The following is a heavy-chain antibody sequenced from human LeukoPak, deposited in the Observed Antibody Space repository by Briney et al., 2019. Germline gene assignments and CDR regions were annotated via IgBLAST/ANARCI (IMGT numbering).Heavy chain of an antibody. CDR2: IIPNFGTA. D-gene: IGHD3-10*01. J-gene: IGHJ6*02. V-gene: IGHV1-69*13. CDR1: GGTFSSYA. CDR3: ARDGVGYYGSGSYSSYYYYGMDV. Sequence: SVKVSCKASGGTFSSYAISWVRQAPGQGLEWMGGIIPNFGTANYAQKFQGRVTITADESTSTAYMGLSSLRSEDTAVYYCARDGVGYYGSGSYSSYYYYGMDVWGQGTTVTVSS.